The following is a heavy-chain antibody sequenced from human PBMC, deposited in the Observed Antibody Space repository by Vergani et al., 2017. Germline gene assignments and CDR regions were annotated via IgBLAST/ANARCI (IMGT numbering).Heavy chain of an antibody. CDR3: ARSGGAYGELL. J-gene: IGHJ4*02. V-gene: IGHV1-3*01. CDR1: GYTFTSYA. D-gene: IGHD4-17*01. CDR2: INAGNGNT. Sequence: QVQLVQSGAEGKKPGASVKVSCKASGYTFTSYAMHWVRQAPGQRLEWMGWINAGNGNTKYSQKFQGRVTITADKSTSTAYMELSSLRSEDTAVYYCARSGGAYGELLWGQGTLVTVSS.